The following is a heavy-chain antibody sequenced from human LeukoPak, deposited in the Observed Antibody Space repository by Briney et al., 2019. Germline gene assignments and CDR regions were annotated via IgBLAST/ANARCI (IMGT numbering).Heavy chain of an antibody. Sequence: GGSLKLSCAASGFTFSVFYMNGIRQAPGKGLEWVSYISTSSSYTDYADSVKGRFTISRDNAKNLLYLQMNSLRVEDTAVYYCARDVIRRGQGTLVTASS. CDR2: ISTSSSYT. V-gene: IGHV3-11*06. CDR1: GFTFSVFY. J-gene: IGHJ4*02. CDR3: ARDVIR.